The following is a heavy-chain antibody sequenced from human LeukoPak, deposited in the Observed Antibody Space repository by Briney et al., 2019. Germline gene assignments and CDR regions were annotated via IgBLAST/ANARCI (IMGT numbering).Heavy chain of an antibody. J-gene: IGHJ3*02. CDR3: ARGVRDYDFWSGYYADAFGI. CDR1: GGSISSHY. V-gene: IGHV4-59*11. D-gene: IGHD3-3*01. CDR2: INYSGST. Sequence: PSETLSLTCTASGGSISSHYWSWIRQPPGKGLEWIGYINYSGSTTYNPSPKSRVTISVETSKNQSLLKLSTGTAADTAVYYCARGVRDYDFWSGYYADAFGIWGQGTMVTVSS.